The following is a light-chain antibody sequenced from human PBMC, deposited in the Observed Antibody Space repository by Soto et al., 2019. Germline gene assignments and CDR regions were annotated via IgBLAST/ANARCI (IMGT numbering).Light chain of an antibody. J-gene: IGLJ3*02. CDR3: SSYSISSAVV. CDR2: EVT. V-gene: IGLV2-14*01. Sequence: QSVLTQPASVSGSPGQSITISCTGTSSDVGGYNYVSWFQQHPGKAPKLMIYEVTYRPSGVSNRFSGSKSGNTASLTISGLQAEDDADYYCSSYSISSAVVFGGGTKVTVL. CDR1: SSDVGGYNY.